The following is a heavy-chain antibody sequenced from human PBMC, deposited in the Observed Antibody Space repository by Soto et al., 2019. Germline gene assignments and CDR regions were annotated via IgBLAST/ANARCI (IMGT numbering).Heavy chain of an antibody. V-gene: IGHV1-46*01. J-gene: IGHJ1*01. CDR2: IHPSGDT. CDR3: VRGYCTTSPCSGDFQF. D-gene: IGHD2-15*01. Sequence: ASVKVSCNACGYKFTTYFIHWVRQAPGQGLEWMGMIHPSGDTGYAQKFRGRVTMTIDTSTTTAYMELRNLTSEDTAVYFSVRGYCTTSPCSGDFQFWGQGTLVTVSS. CDR1: GYKFTTYF.